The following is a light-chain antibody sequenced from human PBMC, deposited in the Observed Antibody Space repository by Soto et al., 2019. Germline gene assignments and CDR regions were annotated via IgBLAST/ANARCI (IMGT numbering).Light chain of an antibody. J-gene: IGLJ1*01. CDR1: SSDVGGYNY. Sequence: QSVLTQPASVSGSPGQSITIPCTGTSSDVGGYNYVSWYQQHPGKAPKLIIYDVSNRPSGVSNRFSGSKSGNTASLTISGLQAEDEADYYCSSYTSSSTYVFGTETKLTVL. V-gene: IGLV2-14*03. CDR2: DVS. CDR3: SSYTSSSTYV.